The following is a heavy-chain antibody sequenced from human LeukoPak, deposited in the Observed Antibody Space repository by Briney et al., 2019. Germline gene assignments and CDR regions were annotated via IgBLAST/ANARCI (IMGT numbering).Heavy chain of an antibody. D-gene: IGHD2-2*01. V-gene: IGHV3-30*18. CDR1: GFTFGTYG. Sequence: GGSLRLSCAGSGFTFGTYGMHWDRHAPGTGREWVAVISYDGNSKYYSGSAKGRFTNSRDNSKNTLYLQMNSLRPEDTAVYYCANGDPGPADHPMNDYYYSLDVWGQGTTVIVSS. CDR3: ANGDPGPADHPMNDYYYSLDV. J-gene: IGHJ6*02. CDR2: ISYDGNSK.